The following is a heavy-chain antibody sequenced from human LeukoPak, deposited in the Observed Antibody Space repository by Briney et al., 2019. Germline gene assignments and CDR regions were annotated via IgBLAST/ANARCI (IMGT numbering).Heavy chain of an antibody. CDR2: ISSSGSTI. V-gene: IGHV3-11*01. CDR1: GFTFSDYY. D-gene: IGHD3-22*01. CDR3: AGVLVAMIVEYYFDY. J-gene: IGHJ4*02. Sequence: GGSLRLSCAASGFTFSDYYMSWIRQAPGKGLEWVSYISSSGSTIYYADSVKGRFTISRDNAKNSLYLQMNSLRAEDTAVYYCAGVLVAMIVEYYFDYWGQGTLVTVSS.